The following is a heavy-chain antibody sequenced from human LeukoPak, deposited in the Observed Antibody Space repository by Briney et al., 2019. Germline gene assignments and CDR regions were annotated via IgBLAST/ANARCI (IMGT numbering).Heavy chain of an antibody. CDR1: GFTFSSYE. V-gene: IGHV3-48*03. D-gene: IGHD3-10*02. Sequence: PGGSLRLSCAASGFTFSSYEMNWVRQAPGKGLEWVSSSGSTIYYADSVKGRFTICRDNAKNSLYLQMNSLRAEDTAVYYCAELGITMIGGVWGKGTTVPISS. CDR2: SSGSTI. CDR3: AELGITMIGGV. J-gene: IGHJ6*04.